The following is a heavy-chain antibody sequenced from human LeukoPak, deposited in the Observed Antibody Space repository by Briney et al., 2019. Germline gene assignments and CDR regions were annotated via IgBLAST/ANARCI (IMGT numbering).Heavy chain of an antibody. CDR3: ARSPPRHCSGGSCYYYFDY. D-gene: IGHD2-15*01. V-gene: IGHV4-59*08. CDR2: IYYSGST. CDR1: GGSISSYY. J-gene: IGHJ4*02. Sequence: SETLSLTCTVSGGSISSYYWSWIRQPPGEGLEWIGYIYYSGSTNYNPSLKSRVTISVDTSKNQFSLKLSSVTAADTAVYYCARSPPRHCSGGSCYYYFDYWGQGTLVTVSS.